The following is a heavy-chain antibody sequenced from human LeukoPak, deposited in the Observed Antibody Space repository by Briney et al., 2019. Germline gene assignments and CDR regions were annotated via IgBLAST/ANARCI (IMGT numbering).Heavy chain of an antibody. Sequence: AGGSLRLSCAASGFTFSSYGMHWVRQAPGKGLEWVAVIWYDGSNKYYADSVKGRFTISRDNSKNTLYLQMNSLRAEDTAVYYCARPDTPGATVTNGPLGYWGQGTLVTVSS. CDR1: GFTFSSYG. CDR2: IWYDGSNK. V-gene: IGHV3-33*01. J-gene: IGHJ4*02. D-gene: IGHD4-11*01. CDR3: ARPDTPGATVTNGPLGY.